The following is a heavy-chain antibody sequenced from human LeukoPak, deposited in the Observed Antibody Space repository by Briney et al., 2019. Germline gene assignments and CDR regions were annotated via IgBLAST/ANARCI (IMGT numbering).Heavy chain of an antibody. J-gene: IGHJ4*02. CDR1: RFTFSNYA. D-gene: IGHD3-22*01. CDR3: AKSAYYDSSGFYREYYFDY. CDR2: ISGSGGST. Sequence: GGSLRLSCAASRFTFSNYAVSWVRQAPGKGLEWVSTISGSGGSTYYADSVKGRFTISRDNSKNTLHLQMNSLRAEDTAVYYCAKSAYYDSSGFYREYYFDYWGQGTLVTVSS. V-gene: IGHV3-23*01.